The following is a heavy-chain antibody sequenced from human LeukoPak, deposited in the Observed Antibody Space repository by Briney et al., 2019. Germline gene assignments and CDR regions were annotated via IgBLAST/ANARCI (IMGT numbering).Heavy chain of an antibody. J-gene: IGHJ4*02. D-gene: IGHD7-27*01. CDR2: IKKKSDGGTI. CDR1: GFTFSNAW. V-gene: IGHV3-15*01. Sequence: GGSLRLSCAASGFTFSNAWMTWVRQAPEKGLEWVGHIKKKSDGGTIDYAAPVKGRFTISRDDSKDTLYLQMNSLRAEDTAVYYCAKDRGNWGGQTRIGDYWGQGTLVTVSS. CDR3: AKDRGNWGGQTRIGDY.